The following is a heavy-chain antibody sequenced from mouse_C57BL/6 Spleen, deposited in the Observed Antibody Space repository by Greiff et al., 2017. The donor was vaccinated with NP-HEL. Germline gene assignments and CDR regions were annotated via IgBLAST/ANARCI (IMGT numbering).Heavy chain of an antibody. CDR3: ARMYYSNLYYAMDY. D-gene: IGHD2-5*01. J-gene: IGHJ4*01. Sequence: VQRVESGPELVKPGASVKISCKASGYAFSSSWMNWVKQRPGKGLEWIGRIYPGDGDTNYNGKFKGKATLTADKSSSTAYMQLSSLTSEDSAVYFCARMYYSNLYYAMDYWGQGTSVTVSS. CDR1: GYAFSSSW. V-gene: IGHV1-82*01. CDR2: IYPGDGDT.